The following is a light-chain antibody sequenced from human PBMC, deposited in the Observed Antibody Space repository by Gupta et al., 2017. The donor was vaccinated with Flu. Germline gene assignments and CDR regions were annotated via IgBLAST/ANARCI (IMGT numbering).Light chain of an antibody. V-gene: IGLV8-61*01. CDR2: NTN. CDR3: ELFMNSGIAV. J-gene: IGLJ3*02. Sequence: QTVVTQEPSFSVSPGGTVTLTCGLSSGIVSTNNYPSWYQQTPGQPPRTLIYNTNSRLSGVPERFAGSILGNKAALTITGAQADDECYYYCELFMNSGIAVFGGGTKLTVL. CDR1: SGIVSTNNY.